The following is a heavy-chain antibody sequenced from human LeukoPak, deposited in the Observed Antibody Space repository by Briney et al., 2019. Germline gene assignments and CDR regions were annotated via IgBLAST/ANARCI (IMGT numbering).Heavy chain of an antibody. CDR1: GYTFTSYG. CDR2: ISAYNGNT. D-gene: IGHD6-13*01. CDR3: ARGYSSSWYDYYYYGMDV. Sequence: GASVKVSCKASGYTFTSYGISWVRQAPGQGLEWMGWISAYNGNTNYAQKLQGRVTMTTDTSTSTAYMELRSLRSDDTAVYYCARGYSSSWYDYYYYGMDVWGQGTTVTVSS. J-gene: IGHJ6*02. V-gene: IGHV1-18*01.